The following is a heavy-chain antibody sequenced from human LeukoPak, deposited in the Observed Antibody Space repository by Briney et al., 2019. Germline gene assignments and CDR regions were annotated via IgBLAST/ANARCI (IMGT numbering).Heavy chain of an antibody. CDR1: GYSFTDYY. D-gene: IGHD3-10*01. J-gene: IGHJ4*02. V-gene: IGHV1-2*02. CDR3: ARGREIHGGSDTKLDDY. Sequence: ASVKVSFKASGYSFTDYYMHWVRQAPGQGLEWMGWISPRSGDTSYAQKFRGRVTMTRDTSINTVDMDLSGLTSDDTAVFYCARGREIHGGSDTKLDDYWGQGTLVTVSS. CDR2: ISPRSGDT.